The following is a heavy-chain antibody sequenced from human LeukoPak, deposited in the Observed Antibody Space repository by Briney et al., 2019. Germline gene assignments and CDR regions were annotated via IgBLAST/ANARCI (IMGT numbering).Heavy chain of an antibody. CDR2: ISSSSTI. D-gene: IGHD2-15*01. CDR3: ARVVVGYSLSYYMDV. Sequence: PGESLRLSCAASGFTFSSYSMNWVRQAPGKGLEWVSYISSSSTIYYADSVKGRFTISRDNAKNSLYLQMNSLRAEDTAVYYCARVVVGYSLSYYMDVWGKGTTVTVSS. CDR1: GFTFSSYS. V-gene: IGHV3-48*01. J-gene: IGHJ6*03.